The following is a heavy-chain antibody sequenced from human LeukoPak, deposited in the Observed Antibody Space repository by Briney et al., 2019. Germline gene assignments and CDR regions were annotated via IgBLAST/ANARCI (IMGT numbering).Heavy chain of an antibody. CDR2: ISYDGSNK. V-gene: IGHV3-30*18. D-gene: IGHD3-22*01. CDR3: AKDLIDYYDSSGPFDY. CDR1: GFTFSSYG. J-gene: IGHJ4*02. Sequence: AGGSLRLSCAASGFTFSSYGMHWVRQAPGKGLEWVAVISYDGSNKYYADSVKGRFTISRDNSKNTLYLQMNSLRAEDTAVYYCAKDLIDYYDSSGPFDYWGQGTLVTVSS.